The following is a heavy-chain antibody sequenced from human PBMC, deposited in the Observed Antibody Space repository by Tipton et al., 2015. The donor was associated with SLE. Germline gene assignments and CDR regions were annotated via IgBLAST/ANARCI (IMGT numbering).Heavy chain of an antibody. J-gene: IGHJ4*02. CDR2: ISGYNGDT. D-gene: IGHD2-15*01. CDR3: ARGHLISADY. CDR1: GYTFSTFG. Sequence: QLVQSGPEVKKPGASVKVSCKASGYTFSTFGINWMRQAPGQGLEWMGWISGYNGDTYYAQRMQGRVTMTTDTSTSTAYMELKSLRSDDTAVYYCARGHLISADYWGQGTLVTVSS. V-gene: IGHV1-18*01.